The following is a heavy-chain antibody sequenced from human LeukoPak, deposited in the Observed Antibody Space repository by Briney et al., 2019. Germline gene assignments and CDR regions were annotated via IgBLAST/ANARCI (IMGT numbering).Heavy chain of an antibody. Sequence: SETLSLTCAVYGGSFSGYYWSWIRQPPGKGLEWIGSIYYSGSTYYNPSLKSRVTISVDTSKNQFSLKLSSVTAADTAVYYCATSGAAAGYYYYGMDVWGQGTTVTVSS. CDR2: IYYSGST. J-gene: IGHJ6*02. D-gene: IGHD6-13*01. CDR3: ATSGAAAGYYYYGMDV. CDR1: GGSFSGYY. V-gene: IGHV4-34*01.